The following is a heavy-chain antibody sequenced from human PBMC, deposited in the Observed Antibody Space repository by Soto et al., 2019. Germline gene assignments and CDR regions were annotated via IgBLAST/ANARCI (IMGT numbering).Heavy chain of an antibody. J-gene: IGHJ5*02. CDR3: AHRPDVNYDYIWGSYRSSEAYNWFDP. Sequence: QITLKESGPTLVKPTQTLTLTCTFSGFSLSTSGVGVGWIRQPPGKALEWLALIYWDDDKRYSPSLKSRLTITKETSKNQVVLTMTNMDPVDTATYYCAHRPDVNYDYIWGSYRSSEAYNWFDPWGQGTLVTVSS. CDR1: GFSLSTSGVG. V-gene: IGHV2-5*02. CDR2: IYWDDDK. D-gene: IGHD3-16*02.